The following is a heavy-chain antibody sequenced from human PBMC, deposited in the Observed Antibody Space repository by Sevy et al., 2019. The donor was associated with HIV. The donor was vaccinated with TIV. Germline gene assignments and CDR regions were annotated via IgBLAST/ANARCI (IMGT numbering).Heavy chain of an antibody. CDR3: ARRNPYYDSSGYLVYYFDY. J-gene: IGHJ4*02. D-gene: IGHD3-22*01. Sequence: SETLSLTCTVSGGSISSSSYYWGWIRQPPGKGLEWIGSIYYSGSTYYNPSLKSQVTISVDTSKNQFSLKLSSVTAADTAVYYCARRNPYYDSSGYLVYYFDYWGQGTLVTVSS. CDR1: GGSISSSSYY. V-gene: IGHV4-39*01. CDR2: IYYSGST.